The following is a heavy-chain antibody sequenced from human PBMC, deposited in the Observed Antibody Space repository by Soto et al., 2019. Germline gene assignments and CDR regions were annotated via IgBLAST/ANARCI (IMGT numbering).Heavy chain of an antibody. V-gene: IGHV3-23*01. CDR2: ILNTGGDT. J-gene: IGHJ4*02. CDR3: ARASGESYPGSRVFDS. CDR1: GFTFSSYA. D-gene: IGHD3-10*01. Sequence: PGGSLRLSCAASGFTFSSYAMTWVRQAPGKGLEWVSVILNTGGDTLYADSVKGRFTTSRDNSKDTLYLQMNILRAEDTAIYYCARASGESYPGSRVFDSWGQGTRVTVSS.